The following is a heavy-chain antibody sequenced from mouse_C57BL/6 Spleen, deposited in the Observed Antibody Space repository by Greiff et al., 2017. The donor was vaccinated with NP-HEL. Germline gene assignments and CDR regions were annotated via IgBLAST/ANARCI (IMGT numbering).Heavy chain of an antibody. CDR1: GFNIKNTY. J-gene: IGHJ2*01. Sequence: EVKLQESVAELVRPGASVKLSCTASGFNIKNTYMHWVKQRPEQGLEWIGRIDPANGNTKYAPKFQGKATITADTSSNTAYLQLSSLTSEDTAIYYCATSSGPHYYFDYWGQGTTLTVSS. CDR3: ATSSGPHYYFDY. D-gene: IGHD3-2*02. V-gene: IGHV14-3*01. CDR2: IDPANGNT.